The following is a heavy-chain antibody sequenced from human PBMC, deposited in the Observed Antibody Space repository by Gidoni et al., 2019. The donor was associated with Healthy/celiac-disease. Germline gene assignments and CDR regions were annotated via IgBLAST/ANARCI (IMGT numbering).Heavy chain of an antibody. V-gene: IGHV3-30*18. Sequence: QVQLVESGGGVVQPGRSLRLSCAASGFPFSSYGMHWVRQAPGKGLEWVAVISYDGSNKYYADSVKGRFTISRDNSKNTLYLQMNSLRAEDTAVYYCAKEKGSSSPLDYWGQGTLVTVSS. D-gene: IGHD6-6*01. CDR2: ISYDGSNK. CDR1: GFPFSSYG. J-gene: IGHJ4*02. CDR3: AKEKGSSSPLDY.